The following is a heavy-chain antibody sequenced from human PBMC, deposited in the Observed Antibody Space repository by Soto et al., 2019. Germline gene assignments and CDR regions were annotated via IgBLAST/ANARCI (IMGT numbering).Heavy chain of an antibody. Sequence: ETLSLTCTVSGGSVSSSSYYWYWIRQSPGKGLEWIGYIYYNDKTNYNPSLKSRVTISVDTSKNQFSLKLTSVTAADTAVYYCATNPSGGSWKNWLDPCGQGPLVTVYS. CDR1: GGSVSSSSYY. CDR2: IYYNDKT. D-gene: IGHD2-15*01. V-gene: IGHV4-61*01. CDR3: ATNPSGGSWKNWLDP. J-gene: IGHJ5*02.